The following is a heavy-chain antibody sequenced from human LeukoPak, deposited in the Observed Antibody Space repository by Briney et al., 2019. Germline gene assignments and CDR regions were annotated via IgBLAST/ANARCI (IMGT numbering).Heavy chain of an antibody. CDR3: AKAYSYGTYYFDY. J-gene: IGHJ4*02. D-gene: IGHD5-18*01. CDR2: ISGSGGST. Sequence: GGSLRLSCAASGFTFSSYAMSWVRQAPGKGLEWVSAISGSGGSTYYADSVKGRFTISRDNPKNTLYLQMNSLRAEDTAVYYCAKAYSYGTYYFDYWGQGTLVTVSS. V-gene: IGHV3-23*01. CDR1: GFTFSSYA.